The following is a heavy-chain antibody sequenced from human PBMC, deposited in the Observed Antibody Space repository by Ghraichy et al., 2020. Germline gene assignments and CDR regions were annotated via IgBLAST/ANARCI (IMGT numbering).Heavy chain of an antibody. V-gene: IGHV4-34*01. CDR2: INHSGST. CDR1: GGSFSGYY. D-gene: IGHD6-13*01. J-gene: IGHJ4*02. CDR3: ARGGGSWSWRRFYFDY. Sequence: SETLSLTCAVYGGSFSGYYWSWIRQPPGKGLEWIGEINHSGSTNYNPSLKSRVTISVDTSKNQFSLKLSSVTAADTAVYYCARGGGSWSWRRFYFDYWGQGTLVTVSS.